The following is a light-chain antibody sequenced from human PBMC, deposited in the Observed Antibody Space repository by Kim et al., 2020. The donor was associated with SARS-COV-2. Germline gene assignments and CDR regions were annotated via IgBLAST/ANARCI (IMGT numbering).Light chain of an antibody. CDR1: SLRSYY. CDR3: NSRDSSGNHVV. V-gene: IGLV3-19*01. Sequence: ALRQTFSISCQGYSLRSYYASWYQQKPGQAPVLVIYVKNNRPSGIPDRFSGSSSGNTASLTITGAQAEDEADYYCNSRDSSGNHVVFGGGTQLTVL. CDR2: VKN. J-gene: IGLJ2*01.